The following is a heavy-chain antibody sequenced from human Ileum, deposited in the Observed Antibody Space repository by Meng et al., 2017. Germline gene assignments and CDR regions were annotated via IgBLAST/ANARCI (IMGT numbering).Heavy chain of an antibody. D-gene: IGHD4-11*01. J-gene: IGHJ4*02. Sequence: EVRPLESGGGLVPPGGSLRLSCAASGVPFSSFGMNWVRQAPGKGLEWVSTISSTGGATYYADSVKGRLTISRDNSKNTLYLQMNSLRAEDTAVYYCVPRTTYFDSWGLGTLVTVSS. CDR2: ISSTGGAT. V-gene: IGHV3-23*01. CDR1: GVPFSSFG. CDR3: VPRTTYFDS.